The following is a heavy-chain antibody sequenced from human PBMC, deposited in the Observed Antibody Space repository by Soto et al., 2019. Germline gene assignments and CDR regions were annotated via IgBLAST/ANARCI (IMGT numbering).Heavy chain of an antibody. CDR1: GFTFSSYG. D-gene: IGHD1-26*01. CDR2: IWYDGSNK. Sequence: VQLVESGGGVVQPGRSLRLSCAASGFTFSSYGMHWVRQAPGKGLEWVAVIWYDGSNKYYADSVKGRFTISRDNSKNTLYLQMNSLRAEDTAVYYCARDWEVMGFPFDYWGQGTLVTVSS. V-gene: IGHV3-33*01. CDR3: ARDWEVMGFPFDY. J-gene: IGHJ4*02.